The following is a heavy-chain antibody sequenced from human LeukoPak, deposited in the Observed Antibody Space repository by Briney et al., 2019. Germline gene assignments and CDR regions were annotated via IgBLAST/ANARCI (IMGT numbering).Heavy chain of an antibody. D-gene: IGHD3-22*01. Sequence: GRSLRLSCAASGFTFSNYAMHWVRQAPGKGLEWVALISYDANNKYYADSVKGRFTISRDNAKNTVYLQMNSLRAEDTAVYYCARVLSGSWDWFDPWGQGTLVTVSS. CDR3: ARVLSGSWDWFDP. CDR2: ISYDANNK. CDR1: GFTFSNYA. J-gene: IGHJ5*02. V-gene: IGHV3-30-3*01.